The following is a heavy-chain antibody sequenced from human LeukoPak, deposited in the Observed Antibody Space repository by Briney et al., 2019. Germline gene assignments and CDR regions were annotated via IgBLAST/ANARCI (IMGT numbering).Heavy chain of an antibody. D-gene: IGHD3-10*01. CDR1: GYSFTSYD. Sequence: ASVKVSCKASGYSFTSYDLNWVRQATGQGLEWMGWMNPNSGNTGYAQKFQGRVTMTRNTSISTAYMELSSLRSEDTAVYYCARDLMVRGPMDVWGKGTTVTVSS. V-gene: IGHV1-8*01. J-gene: IGHJ6*03. CDR2: MNPNSGNT. CDR3: ARDLMVRGPMDV.